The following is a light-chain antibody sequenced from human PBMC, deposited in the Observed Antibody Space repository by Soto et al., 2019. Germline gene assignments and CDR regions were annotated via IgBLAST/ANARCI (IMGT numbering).Light chain of an antibody. CDR3: SSYTGSNTLV. V-gene: IGLV2-14*01. J-gene: IGLJ3*02. CDR2: EVS. Sequence: QSALTQPASVSGSPGQSITISCTGTSSDVGGYKYVSWYRQHPGKAPKVMIYEVSSRPSGVSNRFSACKSGNTASLTISGLQAEDVADYYCSSYTGSNTLVFGGGTQRTVL. CDR1: SSDVGGYKY.